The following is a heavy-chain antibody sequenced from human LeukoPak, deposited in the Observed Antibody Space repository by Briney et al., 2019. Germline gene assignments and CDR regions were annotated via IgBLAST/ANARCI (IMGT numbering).Heavy chain of an antibody. CDR2: IYTSGST. D-gene: IGHD5-12*01. CDR1: GGSISSGSYY. CDR3: ARSSGYDSGWFDP. J-gene: IGHJ5*02. V-gene: IGHV4-61*02. Sequence: SETLSLTCTVSGGSISSGSYYWSWIRQPAGKGLEWIGRIYTSGSTNYNPSLKSRVTISVDTSKNRFSLKLSSVTAADTAVYYCARSSGYDSGWFDPWGQGTLVTVSS.